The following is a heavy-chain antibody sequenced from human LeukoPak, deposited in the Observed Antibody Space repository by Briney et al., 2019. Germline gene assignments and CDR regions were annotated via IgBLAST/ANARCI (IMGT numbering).Heavy chain of an antibody. CDR1: GYSFTSYY. Sequence: ASVKVSCKASGYSFTSYYIHWVRQAPGQGLEWMGIINPGTGSTTYAQKFQGRVTMTRDTSTSTVYMELNSLTSKDTAVYYCARDHSVDFWSGYYPGGWFDPWGQGTLVTVSS. CDR3: ARDHSVDFWSGYYPGGWFDP. J-gene: IGHJ5*02. CDR2: INPGTGST. V-gene: IGHV1-46*01. D-gene: IGHD3-3*01.